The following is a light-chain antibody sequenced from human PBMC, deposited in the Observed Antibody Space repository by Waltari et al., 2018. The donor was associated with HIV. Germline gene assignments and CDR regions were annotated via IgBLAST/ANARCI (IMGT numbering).Light chain of an antibody. Sequence: DTQMTQSPSSVSASIGNRVNITCRASQDINNWLAWYPQKGGKAPNLLIYGASTLQSGVPSRFSGSGSGTDFTLSISSVQPEDFATYYCQQARSVPITFGQGTRLDIK. J-gene: IGKJ5*01. CDR1: QDINNW. V-gene: IGKV1D-12*01. CDR3: QQARSVPIT. CDR2: GAS.